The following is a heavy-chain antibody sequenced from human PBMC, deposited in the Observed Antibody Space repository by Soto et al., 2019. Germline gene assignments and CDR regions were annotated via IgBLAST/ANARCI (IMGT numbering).Heavy chain of an antibody. CDR1: GFTFDDYT. CDR2: ISWDGGST. V-gene: IGHV3-43*01. D-gene: IGHD4-17*01. J-gene: IGHJ6*02. Sequence: EVQLVESGGVVVQPGGSLRLSCAASGFTFDDYTMHWVRQAPGKGLEWVSLISWDGGSTYYADSVKGRFTISRDNSKNSLHLQMNSLRTEDTALYYCAKELPRDVTTVTTDYYGMDVWGQGTTVTVSS. CDR3: AKELPRDVTTVTTDYYGMDV.